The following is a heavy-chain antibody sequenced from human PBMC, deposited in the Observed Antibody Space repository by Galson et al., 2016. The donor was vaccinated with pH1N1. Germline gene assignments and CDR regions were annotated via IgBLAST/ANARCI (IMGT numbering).Heavy chain of an antibody. D-gene: IGHD6-25*01. Sequence: SVKASCKASGGTFTSHNIGWVRQAPGLGLEWVGGIMPIFGTADYAQKFQGRVTITADESTSTRYMELSSLTSADTAIFYCAIGSGSGGKKYFFDSWGQGTLIAVTS. J-gene: IGHJ4*02. CDR1: GGTFTSHN. CDR2: IMPIFGTA. CDR3: AIGSGSGGKKYFFDS. V-gene: IGHV1-69*13.